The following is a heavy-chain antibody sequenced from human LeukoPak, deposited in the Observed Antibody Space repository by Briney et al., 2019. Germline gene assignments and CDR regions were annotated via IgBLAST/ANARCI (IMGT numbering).Heavy chain of an antibody. Sequence: GGSLRLSRAASGFTFSSYAMSWVRQAPGKGLEWVSAISGSGGSTYYADSVKGRFTISRDNSKNTLYLQMNSLRAEDTAVYYCAKDRSPDEAAAAYFDYWGQGTLVTVSS. CDR1: GFTFSSYA. D-gene: IGHD2-2*01. V-gene: IGHV3-23*01. CDR2: ISGSGGST. J-gene: IGHJ4*02. CDR3: AKDRSPDEAAAAYFDY.